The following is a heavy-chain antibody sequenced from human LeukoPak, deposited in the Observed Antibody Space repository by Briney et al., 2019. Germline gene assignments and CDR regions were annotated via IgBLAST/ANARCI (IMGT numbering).Heavy chain of an antibody. CDR2: IYYSGST. D-gene: IGHD6-13*01. Sequence: PSETLSLTCTVSGGSISSSSYYWGWIRQPPGKGLEWIGSIYYSGSTYYNPSLKSRVTISVDTSKNQFSLKLSSETAADTAVYYCAREFAFAAAADEGYYFDYWGQGTLVTVSS. CDR1: GGSISSSSYY. J-gene: IGHJ4*02. CDR3: AREFAFAAAADEGYYFDY. V-gene: IGHV4-39*07.